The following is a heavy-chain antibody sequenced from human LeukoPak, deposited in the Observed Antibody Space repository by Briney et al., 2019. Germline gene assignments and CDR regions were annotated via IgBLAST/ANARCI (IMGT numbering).Heavy chain of an antibody. CDR1: GFIFSSYE. D-gene: IGHD3-16*02. V-gene: IGHV3-48*03. J-gene: IGHJ4*02. CDR2: ISSFSSTI. Sequence: PGGSLRLSCAASGFIFSSYEMNWVRQAPGKGLEWVSYISSFSSTIYYADSVMGRFTISRDNAKNTVYLQMNSLRAEDTAVYYCAKGGSYRSQPYFDYWGQGTPVTVSS. CDR3: AKGGSYRSQPYFDY.